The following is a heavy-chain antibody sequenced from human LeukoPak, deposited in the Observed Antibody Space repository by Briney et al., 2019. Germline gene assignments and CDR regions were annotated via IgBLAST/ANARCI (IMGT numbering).Heavy chain of an antibody. Sequence: ASETLSLTCAVYGGSFSGYYWSWIRQPPGKGLEWIGEINHSGSTNYNPSLKSRVTISVDTSKNQFSLKLSSVTAADTAVCYCARGIEQLVFRWFDPWGQGTLVTVSS. V-gene: IGHV4-34*01. J-gene: IGHJ5*02. CDR2: INHSGST. D-gene: IGHD6-6*01. CDR3: ARGIEQLVFRWFDP. CDR1: GGSFSGYY.